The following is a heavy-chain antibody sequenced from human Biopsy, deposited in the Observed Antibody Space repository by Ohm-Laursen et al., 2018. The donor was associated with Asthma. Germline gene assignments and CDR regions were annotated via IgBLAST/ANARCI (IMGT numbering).Heavy chain of an antibody. V-gene: IGHV1-69*13. D-gene: IGHD2-2*01. CDR2: INSVFGTT. J-gene: IGHJ4*02. Sequence: SVKVSCKSLGGTFNTYVIGWVRQAPGQGLEWMGGINSVFGTTTYPQKFKDRVTITADDFTSTVYMELSSLRSEDTAVYYCARKAGSCISRTCYSLDFWGQGTLVTVSS. CDR1: GGTFNTYV. CDR3: ARKAGSCISRTCYSLDF.